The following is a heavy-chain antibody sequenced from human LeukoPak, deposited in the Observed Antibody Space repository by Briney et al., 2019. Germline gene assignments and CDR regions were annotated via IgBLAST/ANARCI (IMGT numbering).Heavy chain of an antibody. J-gene: IGHJ4*02. CDR3: ATYTVTSRYFDY. CDR2: IYPGDSDT. Sequence: GASLKISCQGSGYSFTSYWIGRVRQLPGKGLEWMGIIYPGDSDTRYSPSFQGQVTISADKSISTAFLQWSSLKASDTAMYYCATYTVTSRYFDYWGQGTLVTVSS. V-gene: IGHV5-51*01. D-gene: IGHD4-17*01. CDR1: GYSFTSYW.